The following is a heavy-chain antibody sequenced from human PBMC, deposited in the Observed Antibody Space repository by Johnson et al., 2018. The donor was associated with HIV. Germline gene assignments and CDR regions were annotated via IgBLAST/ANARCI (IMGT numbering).Heavy chain of an antibody. J-gene: IGHJ3*02. Sequence: VQLVESGGGLVQPGGSLRLSCAASGFTFSSYAMSWVRQAPGKGLEWVSTITGSSGSTGYADSVKGRFTISRDNAKNSLYLQMNSLRAEDTAVYYCAREALPRGLQSSFGGAFDIWGQGTMVTVSS. CDR1: GFTFSSYA. D-gene: IGHD4-23*01. CDR3: AREALPRGLQSSFGGAFDI. V-gene: IGHV3-23*04. CDR2: ITGSSGST.